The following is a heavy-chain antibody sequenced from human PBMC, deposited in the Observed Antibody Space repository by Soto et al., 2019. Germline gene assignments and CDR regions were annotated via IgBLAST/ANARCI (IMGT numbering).Heavy chain of an antibody. CDR2: SYYSEGT. CDR3: ARLTVGAEFYFDH. V-gene: IGHV4-59*02. J-gene: IGHJ4*02. CDR1: GGSVSTDF. D-gene: IGHD1-26*01. Sequence: PSETLSLTCTVSGGSVSTDFWTWIRQPPGKGLEWIGHSYYSEGTNSKPSLQSRVTILVDRSKNQFSLKMTSVTAADTAVYYCARLTVGAEFYFDHWGQGILVTVSS.